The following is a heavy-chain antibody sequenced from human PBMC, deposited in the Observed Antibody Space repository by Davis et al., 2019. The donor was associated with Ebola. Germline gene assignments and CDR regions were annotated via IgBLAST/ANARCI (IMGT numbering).Heavy chain of an antibody. CDR3: AKGGARYFYHYYGMDV. CDR2: IYSGGST. D-gene: IGHD2/OR15-2a*01. CDR1: GFTVSSNY. Sequence: PGGSLRLSCAASGFTVSSNYMSWVRQAPGKGLEWVSVIYSGGSTYYADSVKGRFTISRDNSKNTLYLQMNSLGADDTALYYCAKGGARYFYHYYGMDVWGQGTTVTVSS. J-gene: IGHJ6*02. V-gene: IGHV3-53*01.